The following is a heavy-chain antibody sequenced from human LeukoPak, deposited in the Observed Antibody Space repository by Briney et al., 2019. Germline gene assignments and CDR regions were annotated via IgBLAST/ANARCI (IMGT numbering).Heavy chain of an antibody. V-gene: IGHV4-30-4*01. D-gene: IGHD3-22*01. J-gene: IGHJ4*02. Sequence: SETLSLTCTDSGGSISSGDYYWSWIRQPPGKGLEWIGYIYYSGSTYYNPSLKSRVTISVDTSKNQFSLKLSSVTAADTAVYYCARLNYYDSSGYFDYRGQGTLVTVSS. CDR1: GGSISSGDYY. CDR3: ARLNYYDSSGYFDY. CDR2: IYYSGST.